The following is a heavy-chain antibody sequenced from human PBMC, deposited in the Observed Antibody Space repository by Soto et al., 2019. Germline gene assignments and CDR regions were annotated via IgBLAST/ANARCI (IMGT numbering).Heavy chain of an antibody. Sequence: QVPGKGLEWMGRIDPGDSNTNYSLSFQGHVTLSVDKSIGTAYLQWSSLKASDTATYYCARQGGYYYYGMDVWGQGTAVTVSS. CDR2: IDPGDSNT. V-gene: IGHV5-10-1*01. J-gene: IGHJ6*02. D-gene: IGHD2-15*01. CDR3: ARQGGYYYYGMDV.